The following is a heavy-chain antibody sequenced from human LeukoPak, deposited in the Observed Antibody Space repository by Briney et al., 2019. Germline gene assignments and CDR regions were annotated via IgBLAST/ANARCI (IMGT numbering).Heavy chain of an antibody. CDR1: GFIFSDST. CDR3: VRLSGPLDDY. V-gene: IGHV3-73*01. CDR2: IRTKTNNYAT. Sequence: GGSLRLSCAASGFIFSDSTIHWVRQASDKGLEWVGRIRTKTNNYATAYATSLKGRLTISRDDSENTAYLQMNSLRAEDTAIYYCVRLSGPLDDYWGQGTLVTVSS. J-gene: IGHJ4*02. D-gene: IGHD1-26*01.